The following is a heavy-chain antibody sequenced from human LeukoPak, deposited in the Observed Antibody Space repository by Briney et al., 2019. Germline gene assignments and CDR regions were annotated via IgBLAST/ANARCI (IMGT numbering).Heavy chain of an antibody. CDR2: INHSGST. V-gene: IGHV4-34*01. Sequence: AETLSLICAVYGGFFSGYYWSWIRQPPAKGLEWIGEINHSGSTNYNSSLKSRVTISVDTSKNQISLKLSSVSAPGTAVYYCVIQAEGLVPVALEYWGEGKLGTVS. CDR3: VIQAEGLVPVALEY. CDR1: GGFFSGYY. J-gene: IGHJ4*02. D-gene: IGHD6-19*01.